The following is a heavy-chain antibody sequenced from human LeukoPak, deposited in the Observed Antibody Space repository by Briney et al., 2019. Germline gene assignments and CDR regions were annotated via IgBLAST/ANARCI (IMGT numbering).Heavy chain of an antibody. CDR1: GGSMSTYY. V-gene: IGHV4-59*01. Sequence: SETLSLTCTVSGGSMSTYYWSWIRQSPGKGLEWIGYIYYSGSTNYNPSLKSRVTISVDTSKNQFSLKLSSVTAADTAVYYCAREVTMIVVVTRSYNWFDPWGQGTLVTVSS. CDR2: IYYSGST. J-gene: IGHJ5*02. D-gene: IGHD3-22*01. CDR3: AREVTMIVVVTRSYNWFDP.